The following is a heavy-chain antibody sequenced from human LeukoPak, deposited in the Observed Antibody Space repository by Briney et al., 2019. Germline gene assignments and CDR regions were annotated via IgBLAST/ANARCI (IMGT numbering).Heavy chain of an antibody. CDR1: ELTFSSYE. Sequence: GSLRLSCAASELTFSSYEMNWVRQAPGKGLEWVSVISGNGDSTHYADAVKGRFTSSRDNSMNTLYLQMNSLRAEDTAVYYCARDREYTDYLHNWFDPWGQGTLVTVSS. V-gene: IGHV3-23*01. CDR3: ARDREYTDYLHNWFDP. D-gene: IGHD4-11*01. CDR2: ISGNGDST. J-gene: IGHJ5*02.